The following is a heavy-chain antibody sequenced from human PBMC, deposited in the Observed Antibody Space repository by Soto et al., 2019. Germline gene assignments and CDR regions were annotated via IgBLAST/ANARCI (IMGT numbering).Heavy chain of an antibody. CDR2: IIPILGIA. V-gene: IGHV1-69*04. CDR3: ARDRRYGSGRGYYYMDV. Sequence: SVKVSCKASGGTFSSYTISWGRQAPGQGLEWMGRIIPILGIANYAQKFQGRVTITADKSTSTAYMELSSLRSEDTAVYYCARDRRYGSGRGYYYMDVWGKGTTVTVSS. D-gene: IGHD3-10*01. J-gene: IGHJ6*03. CDR1: GGTFSSYT.